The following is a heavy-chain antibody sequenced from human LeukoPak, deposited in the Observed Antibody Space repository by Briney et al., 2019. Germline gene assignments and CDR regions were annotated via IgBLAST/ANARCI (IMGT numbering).Heavy chain of an antibody. J-gene: IGHJ4*02. CDR2: IIPIFGTA. CDR3: ARTALPGPVDTAMDPDY. CDR1: GGTFSSYA. D-gene: IGHD5-18*01. V-gene: IGHV1-69*06. Sequence: SVKVSCKASGGTFSSYAISWVRQAPGQGLEWMGGIIPIFGTANYAQKFQGRVTITADKSTSTAYMELSSLRSEDTAVYYCARTALPGPVDTAMDPDYWGQGTLVTVSS.